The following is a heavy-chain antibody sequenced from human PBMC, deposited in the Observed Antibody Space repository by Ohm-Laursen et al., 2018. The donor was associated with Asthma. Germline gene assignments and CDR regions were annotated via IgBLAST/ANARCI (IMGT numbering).Heavy chain of an antibody. CDR3: SRDLTGVHDAFDI. J-gene: IGHJ3*02. CDR2: IWYDGSNK. D-gene: IGHD7-27*01. CDR1: GLTFSSYG. V-gene: IGHV3-33*01. Sequence: SLRLSCSASGLTFSSYGMHWVRQAPGKGLEWVAVIWYDGSNKYYADSVKGRFTISRDNSKNTLYLQMNSLRAEDTAVYYCSRDLTGVHDAFDIWGQGTMVTVSS.